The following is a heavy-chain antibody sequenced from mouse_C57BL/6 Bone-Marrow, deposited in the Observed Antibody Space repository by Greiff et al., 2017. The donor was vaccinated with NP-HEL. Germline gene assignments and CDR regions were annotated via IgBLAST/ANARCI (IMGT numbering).Heavy chain of an antibody. V-gene: IGHV14-4*01. Sequence: VQLQQSGAELVRPGASVKLSCTASGFNIKDDYMHWVKQSPEQGLEWIGWIGPENGDIEYASKFQGQVTIAADTSSNTAYLQLSSLTSEDTAVYYCTPIVYYGSSYGYFDVWGTGTTVTVSS. CDR2: IGPENGDI. CDR1: GFNIKDDY. J-gene: IGHJ1*03. D-gene: IGHD1-1*01. CDR3: TPIVYYGSSYGYFDV.